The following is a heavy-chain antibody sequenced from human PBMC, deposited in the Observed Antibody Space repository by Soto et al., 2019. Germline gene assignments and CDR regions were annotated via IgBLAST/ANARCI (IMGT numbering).Heavy chain of an antibody. V-gene: IGHV1-69*06. D-gene: IGHD3-10*01. J-gene: IGHJ4*02. Sequence: QVQLVQSGAELKMPGSSVTVSCKTSGSIFITYGFRWVRQAPGRGLEWMGGIIPFLGKTNHAQKFQGRVTLTADKATSTVYMELTNLTVEDTAIYYCARETAHRGASGRPLLPENFDSWGQGTLVTVSS. CDR2: IIPFLGKT. CDR1: GSIFITYG. CDR3: ARETAHRGASGRPLLPENFDS.